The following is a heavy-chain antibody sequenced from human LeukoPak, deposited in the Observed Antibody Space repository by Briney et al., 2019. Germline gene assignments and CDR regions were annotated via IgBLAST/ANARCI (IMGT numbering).Heavy chain of an antibody. J-gene: IGHJ5*02. CDR1: GASFSNYY. CDR3: ARDMPHNCFDP. D-gene: IGHD2-2*01. Sequence: ASVKVSCKASGASFSNYYIHWVRQAPGQGLECVGLIYPGGGWTNYAQKFQGSVTMTTDTSTSTVYMELSSLSSEDTAVYYCARDMPHNCFDPWGQGTLVTVSP. V-gene: IGHV1-46*01. CDR2: IYPGGGWT.